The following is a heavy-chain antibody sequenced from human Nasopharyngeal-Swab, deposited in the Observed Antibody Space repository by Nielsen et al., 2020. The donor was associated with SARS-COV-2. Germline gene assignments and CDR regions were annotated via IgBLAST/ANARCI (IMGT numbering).Heavy chain of an antibody. CDR2: IGSSSSYI. D-gene: IGHD6-13*01. CDR3: ARDPYSSNAFDI. V-gene: IGHV3-21*01. J-gene: IGHJ3*02. Sequence: WIRQPPGKGLEWVSSIGSSSSYIYYADSVKGRFTISRDNAKNSLYLQMNSLRAEDTAVYYCARDPYSSNAFDIWGQGTMVTVSS.